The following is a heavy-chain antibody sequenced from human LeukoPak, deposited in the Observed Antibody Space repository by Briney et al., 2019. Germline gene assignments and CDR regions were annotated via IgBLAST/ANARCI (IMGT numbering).Heavy chain of an antibody. Sequence: GGSLRLSCAASGFTFSSYGMHWVRQAPGKGLEWVAFIRYDGSNKYYADSVKGRFTISRDNSKNTLHLQMNSLRAEDTAVYYCAKDPQYYDFWSGYSYYMDVWGKGTTVTVSS. CDR2: IRYDGSNK. CDR3: AKDPQYYDFWSGYSYYMDV. J-gene: IGHJ6*03. V-gene: IGHV3-30*02. CDR1: GFTFSSYG. D-gene: IGHD3-3*01.